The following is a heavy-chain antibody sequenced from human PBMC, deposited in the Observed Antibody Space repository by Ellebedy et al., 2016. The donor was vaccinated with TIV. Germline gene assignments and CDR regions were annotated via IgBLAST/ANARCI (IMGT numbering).Heavy chain of an antibody. CDR2: IYYSGGT. CDR1: GGSISSYY. CDR3: ARLPLSEVHCGGDCYYFDY. D-gene: IGHD2-21*01. Sequence: SETLSLTXTVSGGSISSYYWSWIRQPPGKGLEWIGYIYYSGGTNYNPSLKSRVTISVDTSKNQFSLKLSSVTAADTAVYYCARLPLSEVHCGGDCYYFDYWGQGTLVTVSS. V-gene: IGHV4-59*01. J-gene: IGHJ4*02.